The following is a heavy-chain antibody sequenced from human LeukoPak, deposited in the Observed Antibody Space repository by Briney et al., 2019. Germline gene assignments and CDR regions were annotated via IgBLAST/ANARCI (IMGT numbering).Heavy chain of an antibody. CDR2: IRGGGGSA. Sequence: QPGGSLRLSCTASGFTFSAYAMMWVRQAPGKGPEWVSAIRGGGGSAFHADSVKGRFTISRDNSKYTLFLQMNSLRAEDTAVYYCARDPNGDYIGAFDMWGPGTMVTVSS. V-gene: IGHV3-23*01. J-gene: IGHJ3*02. D-gene: IGHD4-17*01. CDR3: ARDPNGDYIGAFDM. CDR1: GFTFSAYA.